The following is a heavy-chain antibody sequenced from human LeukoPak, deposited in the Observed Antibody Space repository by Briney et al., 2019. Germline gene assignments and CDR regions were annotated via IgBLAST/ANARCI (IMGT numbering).Heavy chain of an antibody. D-gene: IGHD3-10*01. Sequence: GGSLRLSCAASGFTFSDYYMSWIRQAPGKGLEWVSYISSSGSTIYYADSVKGRFTISRDNAKNSLYLQMNSLRAEDTAVYYCAIHGGEDYYGSGSYYNVDRYYYGMDVWGQGTTVTVSS. CDR3: AIHGGEDYYGSGSYYNVDRYYYGMDV. CDR2: ISSSGSTI. J-gene: IGHJ6*02. V-gene: IGHV3-11*01. CDR1: GFTFSDYY.